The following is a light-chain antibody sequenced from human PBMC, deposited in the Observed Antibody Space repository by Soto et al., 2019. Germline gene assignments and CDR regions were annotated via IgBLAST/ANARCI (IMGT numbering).Light chain of an antibody. V-gene: IGKV3-15*01. CDR1: QSISDT. CDR3: QQYDNWPWT. Sequence: LVMTQSPATLSVSPGGRATLSCRASQSISDTLAWYQQKPVQAPRLLIYGASRRATCFPARFRGSGSGTDFTLTISSLKSEDFAVYYCQQYDNWPWTLGQGTKV. CDR2: GAS. J-gene: IGKJ1*01.